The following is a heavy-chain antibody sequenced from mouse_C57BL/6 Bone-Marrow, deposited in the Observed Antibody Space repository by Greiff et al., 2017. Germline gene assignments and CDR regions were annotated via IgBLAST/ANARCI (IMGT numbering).Heavy chain of an antibody. V-gene: IGHV5-9-1*02. J-gene: IGHJ4*01. Sequence: EVNLVESGEGLVKPGGSLKLSCAASGFTFSSYAMSWVRQTPEKRLEWVAYISSGGDYIYYADTVKGRFTISRDNARNTLSLQLSSLQSEDTAMYYCTRWYYSSVYYYAMDYWGQGTSVTVSS. D-gene: IGHD1-1*01. CDR1: GFTFSSYA. CDR2: ISSGGDYI. CDR3: TRWYYSSVYYYAMDY.